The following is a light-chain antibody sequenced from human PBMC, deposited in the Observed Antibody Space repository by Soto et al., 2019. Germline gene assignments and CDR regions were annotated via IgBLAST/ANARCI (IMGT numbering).Light chain of an antibody. J-gene: IGKJ5*01. CDR2: DAS. CDR1: QTVSTY. Sequence: EIVLTQSPVTLSLSPGDRATLSCRASQTVSTYLACYQQKPGQAPRLLIYDASNRATGIPARFSGSGSGTDFTLTISSLESEDFAVYYCQQRSSWPPRSAVAQGTRPDIK. V-gene: IGKV3-11*01. CDR3: QQRSSWPPRSA.